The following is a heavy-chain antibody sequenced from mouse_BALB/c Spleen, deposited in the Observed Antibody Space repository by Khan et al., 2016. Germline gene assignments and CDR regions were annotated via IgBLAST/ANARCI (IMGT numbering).Heavy chain of an antibody. CDR1: GFTFTDYY. J-gene: IGHJ4*01. CDR3: ARRDYGSSYAMDY. D-gene: IGHD1-1*01. V-gene: IGHV7-3*02. CDR2: IRHKANGYTT. Sequence: EVELVESGGGLVQPGGSLRLSCATSGFTFTDYYMSWVRHPPGKALEWLGFIRHKANGYTTEYSASVKGRFTISRDNSQSILYLQMNTLRAEDSATYYCARRDYGSSYAMDYWGQGTSVTVSS.